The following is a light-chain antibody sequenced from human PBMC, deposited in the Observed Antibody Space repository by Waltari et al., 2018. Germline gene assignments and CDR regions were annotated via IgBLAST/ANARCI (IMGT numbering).Light chain of an antibody. CDR2: WPS. J-gene: IGKJ4*01. V-gene: IGKV4-1*01. CDR1: QNILYSSSNKNY. Sequence: DILLTKLSYPMAVPLGERATINWKSSQNILYSSSNKNYLAWYKQKAGQTPRLLIHWPSTRESGVPDRFTGSVSVTDFTLTISRLQAEDVAIYYCQQYYTTPLTFGGGTKVEIK. CDR3: QQYYTTPLT.